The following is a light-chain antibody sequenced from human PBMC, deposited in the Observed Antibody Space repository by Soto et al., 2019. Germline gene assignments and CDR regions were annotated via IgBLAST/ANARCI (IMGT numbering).Light chain of an antibody. CDR2: EVS. Sequence: QSALTQPPSASGSPGQSVTISCTGTSSDVGGHNYVSWYQQHPGKAPNVMIYEVSKRPSGVPDRFSGSKSGNTASLTVSGLQAEDEADYYCSSYGGSKNLFVFGTGTKLTVL. J-gene: IGLJ1*01. CDR3: SSYGGSKNLFV. V-gene: IGLV2-8*01. CDR1: SSDVGGHNY.